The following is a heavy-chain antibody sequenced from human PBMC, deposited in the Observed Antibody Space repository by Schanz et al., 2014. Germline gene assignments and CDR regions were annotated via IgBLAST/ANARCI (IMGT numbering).Heavy chain of an antibody. CDR3: AKDSTHIDIVLVPTAIDY. Sequence: QVQMVESGGGVVQPGRSLRLSCAAYGFTLSSYAMHWVRQAPGKGLEWVAAMSYDGSIKYYGDSVKGRFTISRDNSKNTLYLHMNTLRSEDTAVYYCAKDSTHIDIVLVPTAIDYWGQGTLXTVSS. J-gene: IGHJ4*02. CDR2: MSYDGSIK. CDR1: GFTLSSYA. V-gene: IGHV3-30*04. D-gene: IGHD2-2*01.